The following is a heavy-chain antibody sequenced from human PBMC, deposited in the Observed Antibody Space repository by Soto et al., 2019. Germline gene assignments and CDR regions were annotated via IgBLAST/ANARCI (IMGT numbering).Heavy chain of an antibody. Sequence: GGSLRLSCAASGFTFDDYAMHWVRQAPGKGLEWVSGISWNSGSIGYADSVKGRFTISRDNAKNSLYLQMNSLRAEDTALYYCAKDIRGLLGYCSGGSCYPHAFDYWGQGTLVTVSS. CDR3: AKDIRGLLGYCSGGSCYPHAFDY. CDR2: ISWNSGSI. J-gene: IGHJ4*02. V-gene: IGHV3-9*01. CDR1: GFTFDDYA. D-gene: IGHD2-15*01.